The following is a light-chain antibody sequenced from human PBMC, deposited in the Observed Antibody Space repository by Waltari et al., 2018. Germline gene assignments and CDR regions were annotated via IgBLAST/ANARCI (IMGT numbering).Light chain of an antibody. CDR3: QQVKSYPLT. CDR1: QGISSK. V-gene: IGKV1-9*01. CDR2: SAS. Sequence: IQLNQSPSSLSPSVGDRVTITCRASQGISSKLAWYQQKPWKAPKLLIYSASTLQSGVPSRFSGSGSGTDFTLTISSLQPEDFATYYCQQVKSYPLTFGQGTRLDIK. J-gene: IGKJ5*01.